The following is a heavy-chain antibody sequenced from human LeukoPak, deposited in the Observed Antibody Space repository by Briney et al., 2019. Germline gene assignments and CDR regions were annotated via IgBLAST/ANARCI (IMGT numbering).Heavy chain of an antibody. D-gene: IGHD3-22*01. CDR2: ISGSGGST. CDR1: GFTFSGYA. Sequence: GGSLRLSCAASGFTFSGYAMSWVRQAPGKGLEWVSAISGSGGSTYYADSVKGRFTISRDNSKNTLYLQMNSLRAEDTAVYYCAKEAPYYYDSSGYPTDYWGQGTLVTVSS. CDR3: AKEAPYYYDSSGYPTDY. V-gene: IGHV3-23*01. J-gene: IGHJ4*02.